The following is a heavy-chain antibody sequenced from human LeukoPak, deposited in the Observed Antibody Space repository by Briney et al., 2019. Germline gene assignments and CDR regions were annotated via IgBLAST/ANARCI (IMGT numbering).Heavy chain of an antibody. V-gene: IGHV3-73*01. J-gene: IGHJ6*03. CDR1: GFTFSAST. Sequence: PGGSLRLSCAASGFTFSASTIHWLRQAPGRGPEWIARIRNKANNYATAYAPSVTGRFTFSRDDSMSTAYLQMSGLKSEDTAVYYCARLIRYPSSGSYTDVWGKGTAVTVSS. D-gene: IGHD1-14*01. CDR2: IRNKANNYAT. CDR3: ARLIRYPSSGSYTDV.